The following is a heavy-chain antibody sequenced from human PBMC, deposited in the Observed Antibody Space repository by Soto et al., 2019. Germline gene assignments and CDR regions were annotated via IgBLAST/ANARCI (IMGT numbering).Heavy chain of an antibody. J-gene: IGHJ3*02. CDR1: GFTFSSYW. CDR2: IKQDGSEK. D-gene: IGHD6-19*01. V-gene: IGHV3-7*01. CDR3: ARDAVATQTDAFDI. Sequence: GGSLRLSCAASGFTFSSYWMIWVRQAPGKGLEWVANIKQDGSEKYYVDSVKGRFTISRDNAKNSLYLQMNSLRAEDTAVYYCARDAVATQTDAFDIWGQGTMVTVSS.